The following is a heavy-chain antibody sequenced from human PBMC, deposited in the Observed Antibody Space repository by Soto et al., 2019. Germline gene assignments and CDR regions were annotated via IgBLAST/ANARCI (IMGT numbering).Heavy chain of an antibody. Sequence: QVQLQESGPGLVKPSQTLSLTCTVSGGSISSGNYYWSWIRQPPGKGLEWIGFISDSGSTYYSASLKSRFTISVDTSKNQFSLNLSFVTAADTAVYYCATMGTPATGLYYFDYWGQGTLVTVSS. CDR1: GGSISSGNYY. J-gene: IGHJ4*02. V-gene: IGHV4-30-4*01. CDR2: ISDSGST. CDR3: ATMGTPATGLYYFDY. D-gene: IGHD1-7*01.